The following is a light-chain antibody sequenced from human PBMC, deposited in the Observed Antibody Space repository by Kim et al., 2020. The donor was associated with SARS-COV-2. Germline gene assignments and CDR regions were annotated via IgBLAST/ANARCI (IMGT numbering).Light chain of an antibody. Sequence: PGQTASITCSGDKLGDKYVCWYQQKPGQSPVRVIYEDSRRPSGIPERFLGSNSGNTATLTISGTQAMDEADYYCQAWDSSTGVFGGGTQLTVL. J-gene: IGLJ3*02. CDR2: EDS. CDR1: KLGDKY. V-gene: IGLV3-1*01. CDR3: QAWDSSTGV.